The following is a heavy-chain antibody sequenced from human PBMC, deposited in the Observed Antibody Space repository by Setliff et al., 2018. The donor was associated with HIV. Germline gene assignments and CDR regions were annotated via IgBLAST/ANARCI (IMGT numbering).Heavy chain of an antibody. J-gene: IGHJ4*02. CDR3: ARDQKGYSYGYFDS. CDR1: GDSISGYY. CDR2: MHTSGTT. D-gene: IGHD5-18*01. Sequence: SETLSLTCTSSGDSISGYYWSWIRQPAGKGLEWIGRMHTSGTTNYNPSLKSRVTMSVDTSKNQFSLMLSSVTAADTAVYYCARDQKGYSYGYFDSWGQGTLVTVSS. V-gene: IGHV4-4*07.